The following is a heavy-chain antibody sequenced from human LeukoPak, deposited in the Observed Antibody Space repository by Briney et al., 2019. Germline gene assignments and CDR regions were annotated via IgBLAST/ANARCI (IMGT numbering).Heavy chain of an antibody. D-gene: IGHD3-10*01. J-gene: IGHJ4*02. CDR3: AKASSGSYLVY. CDR1: GGSINNYY. Sequence: PSETLSLTCTVSGGSINNYYWSWIRQPTGKGLEWIRRIYPSGSTNYNPSLKSRVTMSVDTSKNQFSLQVSSVTAADTAVYYCAKASSGSYLVYWGQGTLVTVSS. CDR2: IYPSGST. V-gene: IGHV4-4*07.